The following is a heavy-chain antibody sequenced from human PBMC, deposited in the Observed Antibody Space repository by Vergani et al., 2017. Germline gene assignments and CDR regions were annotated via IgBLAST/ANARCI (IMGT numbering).Heavy chain of an antibody. Sequence: VQLVQSGAAVKKPGSSVKVSCTASGGTFSSYAISWVRQAPGQGLEWMGRIIPIFGTANYAQKFQGRVTITADESTSTAYMELSSLRSEDTAVYYCARESFYDILTGYYSYYYYGMDVWGQGTTVTVSS. CDR2: IIPIFGTA. CDR3: ARESFYDILTGYYSYYYYGMDV. D-gene: IGHD3-9*01. J-gene: IGHJ6*02. V-gene: IGHV1-69*18. CDR1: GGTFSSYA.